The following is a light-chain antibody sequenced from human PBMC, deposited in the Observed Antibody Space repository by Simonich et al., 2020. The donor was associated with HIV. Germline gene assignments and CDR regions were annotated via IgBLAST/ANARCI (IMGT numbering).Light chain of an antibody. J-gene: IGLJ2*01. V-gene: IGLV2-14*01. CDR2: DVS. CDR3: SSYTSSSALV. CDR1: SSDFGGYDY. Sequence: QSALTQPASVSGSPGQSITISCTGTSSDFGGYDYVSWYQQHPGKAPKLMIYDVSKRPSVLSNRFSGSKSGNTASLTSSGLQADDEADYYCSSYTSSSALVFGGGTKLTVL.